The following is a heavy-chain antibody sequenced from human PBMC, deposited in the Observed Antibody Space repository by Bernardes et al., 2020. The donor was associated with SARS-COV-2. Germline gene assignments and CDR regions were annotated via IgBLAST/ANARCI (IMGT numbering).Heavy chain of an antibody. V-gene: IGHV4-61*01. CDR3: ARATFRAVILFDI. J-gene: IGHJ3*02. D-gene: IGHD2-21*01. CDR2: INDSGFT. Sequence: SETLSLTCTVSGGSVSGGSYYWSWIRQPPGKGLEWIGEINDSGFTHYNSSLKSRVTISIDTSRNQFSLKLSSVTAADTALYYCARATFRAVILFDIWGPGTMVTVSS. CDR1: GGSVSGGSYY.